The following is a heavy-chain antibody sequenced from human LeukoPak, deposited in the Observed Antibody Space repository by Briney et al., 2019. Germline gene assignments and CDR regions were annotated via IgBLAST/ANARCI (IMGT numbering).Heavy chain of an antibody. V-gene: IGHV3-48*03. Sequence: GGSLRPSCAASGFTFSSYEMNWVRQAPGKGLEWVSYISSSGSTIYYADSVKGRFTISRDNAKNSLYLQMNSLRAEDTAVYYCARAPVYYDFWSGYYDYWGQGTLVTVSS. D-gene: IGHD3-3*01. J-gene: IGHJ4*02. CDR3: ARAPVYYDFWSGYYDY. CDR1: GFTFSSYE. CDR2: ISSSGSTI.